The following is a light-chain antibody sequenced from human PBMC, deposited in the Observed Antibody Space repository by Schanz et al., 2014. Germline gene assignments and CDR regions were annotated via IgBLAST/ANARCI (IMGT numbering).Light chain of an antibody. CDR1: SSDVGRYNR. CDR2: EVS. V-gene: IGLV2-18*02. Sequence: QSALTQPPSVSGSPGQSVTISCTGSSSDVGRYNRVSWFQQPPGKAPKLMIYEVSNRPSGVSNRFSGSKSGNTASLTISGLQAEDEADYYCSSYTSSSTSYVVFGGGTKLTVL. J-gene: IGLJ2*01. CDR3: SSYTSSSTSYVV.